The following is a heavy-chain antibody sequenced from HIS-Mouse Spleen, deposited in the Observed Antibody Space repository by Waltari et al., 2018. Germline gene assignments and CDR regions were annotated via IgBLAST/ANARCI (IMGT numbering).Heavy chain of an antibody. CDR2: MNPNSRNT. D-gene: IGHD1-26*01. Sequence: QVQLVQSGAEVKKPGASVKVSCKASGYTFTSYDINWVRPATGQGLEWMGWMNPNSRNTGSAQKFQGRVTMTRNTSISTAYMGLSSLRSEDTAVYYCARGQRVGATRDWFDPWGQGTLVTVSS. J-gene: IGHJ5*02. CDR3: ARGQRVGATRDWFDP. V-gene: IGHV1-8*01. CDR1: GYTFTSYD.